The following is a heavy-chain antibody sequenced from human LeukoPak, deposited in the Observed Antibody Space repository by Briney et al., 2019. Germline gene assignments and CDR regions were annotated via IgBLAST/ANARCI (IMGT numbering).Heavy chain of an antibody. J-gene: IGHJ3*02. V-gene: IGHV3-21*01. CDR2: ISSSSSYI. CDR1: GFTFSSYS. Sequence: PGGSLRLSCAASGFTFSSYSMNWVRQAPGKGLEWVSSISSSSSYIYYADSVKGRFTISRDNAKNSLYLQMNSLRAEDTAVYYCARGGHSTGAFDIWGQGTMVTVSS. CDR3: ARGGHSTGAFDI.